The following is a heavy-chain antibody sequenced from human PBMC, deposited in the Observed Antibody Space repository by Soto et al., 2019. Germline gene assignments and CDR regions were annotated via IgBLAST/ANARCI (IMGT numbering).Heavy chain of an antibody. V-gene: IGHV1-18*01. CDR1: GYTFTSYG. CDR2: ISAYNGNT. CDR3: ARDVYPGATTPDSCDY. J-gene: IGHJ4*02. Sequence: VASVKVSCKASGYTFTSYGISWVRQAPGQGLEWMGWISAYNGNTNYAQKLQGRVTMTTDTSTSTAYMELRSLRSDDTAVYYCARDVYPGATTPDSCDYWGQGTLVTVSS. D-gene: IGHD1-26*01.